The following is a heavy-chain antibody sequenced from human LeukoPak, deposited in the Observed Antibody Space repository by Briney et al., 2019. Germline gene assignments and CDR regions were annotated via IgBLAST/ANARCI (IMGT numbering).Heavy chain of an antibody. CDR3: AREMRDFWRGHYFDY. CDR1: GLTFSDFG. Sequence: GGSLRLSCAASGLTFSDFGMHWVRQAPGKGLEWVTFIRYDGTTTYYADSVKGRFTVSRDNSKNTVYLQMSSLRAEDTAVYYCAREMRDFWRGHYFDYWGQGTLVTVSS. CDR2: IRYDGTTT. J-gene: IGHJ4*02. V-gene: IGHV3-30*02. D-gene: IGHD3-3*01.